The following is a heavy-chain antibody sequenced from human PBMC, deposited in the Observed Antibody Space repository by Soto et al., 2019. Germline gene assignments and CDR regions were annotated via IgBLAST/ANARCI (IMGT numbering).Heavy chain of an antibody. CDR1: GFIFSDHY. D-gene: IGHD1-26*01. Sequence: EVQLVESGGGLVQPGGSLRLSCAASGFIFSDHYMDWVRQAPGKGLEWVARSRNKGNSYTTEYDASVKGRFTISRDDSKNSLYLQMNSLNTGDTDVYHCVRVETSGSDGLDYWGQGALVTVSS. CDR2: SRNKGNSYTT. V-gene: IGHV3-72*01. CDR3: VRVETSGSDGLDY. J-gene: IGHJ4*02.